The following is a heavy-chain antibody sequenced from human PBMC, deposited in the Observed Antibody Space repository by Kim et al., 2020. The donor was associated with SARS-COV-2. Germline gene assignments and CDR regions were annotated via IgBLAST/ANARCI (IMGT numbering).Heavy chain of an antibody. CDR3: AKTIWFGELLRHGMDV. CDR2: ISGSGGST. CDR1: GFTFSSYA. D-gene: IGHD3-10*01. Sequence: GGSLRLSCAASGFTFSSYAMSWVRQAPGKGLEWVSAISGSGGSTYYADSVKGRFTISRDNSKNTLYLQMNSLRAEDTAVYYCAKTIWFGELLRHGMDVWGRGTTVTVSS. V-gene: IGHV3-23*01. J-gene: IGHJ6*02.